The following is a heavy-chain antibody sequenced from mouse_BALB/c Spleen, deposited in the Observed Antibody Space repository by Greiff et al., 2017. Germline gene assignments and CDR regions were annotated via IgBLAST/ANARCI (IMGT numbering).Heavy chain of an antibody. CDR2: IDPANGNT. CDR1: GFNIKDTY. Sequence: VQLQQSGAELVKPGASVKLSCTASGFNIKDTYMHWVKQRPEQGLEWIGRIDPANGNTKYDPKFQGKATITADTSSNTAYLQLSILTSEDTAVYYCAFPYYGNFEPFAYWGQGTLVTVSA. V-gene: IGHV14-3*02. J-gene: IGHJ3*01. CDR3: AFPYYGNFEPFAY. D-gene: IGHD2-10*01.